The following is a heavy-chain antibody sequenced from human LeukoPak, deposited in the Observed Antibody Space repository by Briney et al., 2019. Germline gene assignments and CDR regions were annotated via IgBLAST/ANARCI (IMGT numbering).Heavy chain of an antibody. CDR3: ATPLDYYDSSGYHQGGD. V-gene: IGHV3-7*03. D-gene: IGHD3-22*01. J-gene: IGHJ4*02. CDR2: IIQDGSRK. CDR1: GFTFSSYW. Sequence: GGSLRLSCAASGFTFSSYWMTWVRQAPGKGLEWVANIIQDGSRKNYVDSVKGRFTISRDNAKNSLYLQMSSLRAEDTAVYYCATPLDYYDSSGYHQGGDWGQGTLITVSS.